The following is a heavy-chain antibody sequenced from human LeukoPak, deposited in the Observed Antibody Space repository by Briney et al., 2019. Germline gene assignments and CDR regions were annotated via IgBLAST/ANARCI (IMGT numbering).Heavy chain of an antibody. CDR1: GFTFSSYS. CDR2: ISSSSSYI. J-gene: IGHJ3*02. V-gene: IGHV3-21*01. D-gene: IGHD3-9*01. Sequence: PGGSLRLSCAASGFTFSSYSMNWVRQAPGKGLEWVSSISSSSSYIYYADSVKGRFTISRDSAKNSLYLQMNSLRAEDTAVYYCARSRYCDILTGRDAFDIWGQGTMVTVSS. CDR3: ARSRYCDILTGRDAFDI.